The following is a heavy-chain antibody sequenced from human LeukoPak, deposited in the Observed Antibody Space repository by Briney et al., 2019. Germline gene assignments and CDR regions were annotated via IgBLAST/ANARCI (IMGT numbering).Heavy chain of an antibody. CDR3: ARHLRREGLADY. J-gene: IGHJ4*02. V-gene: IGHV5-51*01. D-gene: IGHD3/OR15-3a*01. Sequence: GESLKISCTGSGYSFDTYWIGWVRQMPGKGLEWMGVIYPRDSDTRYNPSFQGQVTISVDRSINAAYLRWRSLKASDTAMYYCARHLRREGLADYWGQGTQVTVSS. CDR1: GYSFDTYW. CDR2: IYPRDSDT.